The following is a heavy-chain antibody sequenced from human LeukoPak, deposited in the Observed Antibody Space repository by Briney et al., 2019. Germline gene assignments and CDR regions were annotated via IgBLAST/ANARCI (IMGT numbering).Heavy chain of an antibody. CDR2: INHSGST. J-gene: IGHJ4*02. V-gene: IGHV4-34*01. CDR1: GGSLSGYY. CDR3: ARRTDTRGYRRFDY. D-gene: IGHD5-18*01. Sequence: PSETLSLTCAVYGGSLSGYYWSWIRQPPGKGLEWIGEINHSGSTNYNPSLKSRVTISVDTSKNQFSLKLISVTAADTAVYYCARRTDTRGYRRFDYWGQGTPVTVSS.